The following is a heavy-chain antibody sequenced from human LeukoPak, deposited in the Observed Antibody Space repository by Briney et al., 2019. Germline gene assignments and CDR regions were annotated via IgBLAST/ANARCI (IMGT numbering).Heavy chain of an antibody. CDR1: GYTFTSYG. J-gene: IGHJ6*03. D-gene: IGHD4-11*01. Sequence: ASVKVSCEASGYTFTSYGISWVRQAPGQGLEWMGWISAYNGNTNYAQKFQGRVTITADKSTSTAYMELSSLRSEDTAVYYCARLGDSKRYYYYYMDVWGKGTTVTVSS. CDR2: ISAYNGNT. CDR3: ARLGDSKRYYYYYMDV. V-gene: IGHV1-18*01.